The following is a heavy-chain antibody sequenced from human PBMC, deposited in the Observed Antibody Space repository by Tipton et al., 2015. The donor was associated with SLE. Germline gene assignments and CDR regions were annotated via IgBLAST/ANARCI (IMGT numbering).Heavy chain of an antibody. V-gene: IGHV4-39*07. CDR2: IYSSGIT. CDR3: ATLHSGYDYYYYGMDV. Sequence: TLSLTCTVSGDSFSSNTNYWAWIRQPPGRGLEWIGSIYSSGITYYTPSLKSRVTISVDTSKNQFSLKLSSVTAADTAVYYCATLHSGYDYYYYGMDVWGQGTTVTVSS. J-gene: IGHJ6*02. CDR1: GDSFSSNTNY. D-gene: IGHD5-12*01.